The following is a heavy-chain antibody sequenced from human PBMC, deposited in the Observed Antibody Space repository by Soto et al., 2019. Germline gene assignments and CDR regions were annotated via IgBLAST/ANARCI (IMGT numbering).Heavy chain of an antibody. CDR3: AREIGSNYDGMDV. J-gene: IGHJ6*02. Sequence: GGSLRLSCEASGFTFSNFGMNWVRQAPGKGLEWVARVWYDGSSKYYVDSVKGRFTISRDNSKETVYLQMNSLRAEDTGVYYCAREIGSNYDGMDVWGQGTTVTVSS. CDR2: VWYDGSSK. D-gene: IGHD4-4*01. V-gene: IGHV3-33*01. CDR1: GFTFSNFG.